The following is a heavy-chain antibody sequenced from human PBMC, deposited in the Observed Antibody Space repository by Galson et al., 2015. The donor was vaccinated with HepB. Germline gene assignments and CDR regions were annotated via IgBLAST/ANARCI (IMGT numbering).Heavy chain of an antibody. J-gene: IGHJ4*02. CDR1: GFNFIIYR. CDR3: ATGYCTSTSCSRVFDY. D-gene: IGHD2-2*01. V-gene: IGHV3-7*01. Sequence: SLRLSCAASGFNFIIYRMTWVRQAPGKGLEWVANTNPDGSEKYYVDSVKGRFTISRDNAKNSLYLQMNSLRADDTAVYFCATGYCTSTSCSRVFDYWGQGTLVTVSS. CDR2: TNPDGSEK.